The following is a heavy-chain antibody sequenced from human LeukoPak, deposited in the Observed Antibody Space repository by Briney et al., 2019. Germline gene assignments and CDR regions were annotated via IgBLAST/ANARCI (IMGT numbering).Heavy chain of an antibody. V-gene: IGHV3-9*03. J-gene: IGHJ4*02. CDR1: GFTFDDYA. Sequence: PGGSLRLSCAASGFTFDDYAMHWVRQAPGKGLEWVSGISWNSGSIGYADSVKGRFTISRDNAKNSLYLQMNSLRAEDMALYYCAKGAGGIAVAGTGGCYFDYWGQGTLVTVSS. CDR3: AKGAGGIAVAGTGGCYFDY. CDR2: ISWNSGSI. D-gene: IGHD6-19*01.